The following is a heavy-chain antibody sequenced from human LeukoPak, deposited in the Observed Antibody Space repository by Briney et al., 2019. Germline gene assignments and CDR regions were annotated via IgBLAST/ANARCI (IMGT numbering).Heavy chain of an antibody. CDR3: AKDPEKAAGTNY. V-gene: IGHV3-30*02. CDR2: IRYDGSNK. J-gene: IGHJ4*02. D-gene: IGHD6-13*01. CDR1: GFTFSSYS. Sequence: GGSLRLSCAASGFTFSSYSMNWVRQAPGKGLEWVAFIRYDGSNKYYADSVKGRFTISRDNSKNTLYLQMNSLRAEDTAVYYCAKDPEKAAGTNYWGQGTLVTVSS.